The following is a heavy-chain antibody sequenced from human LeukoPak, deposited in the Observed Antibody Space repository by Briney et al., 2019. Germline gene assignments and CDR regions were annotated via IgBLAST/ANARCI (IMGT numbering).Heavy chain of an antibody. V-gene: IGHV1-69*05. J-gene: IGHJ4*02. Sequence: SVKVSCKASGYTFTSYGISWVRQAPGQGLEWMGGIIPIFGTANYAQKFQGRVTITTDESTSTAYMELSSLRSEDTAVYYCARGLERFLEWFSFDYWGQGTLVTVSS. CDR3: ARGLERFLEWFSFDY. CDR2: IIPIFGTA. D-gene: IGHD3-3*01. CDR1: GYTFTSYG.